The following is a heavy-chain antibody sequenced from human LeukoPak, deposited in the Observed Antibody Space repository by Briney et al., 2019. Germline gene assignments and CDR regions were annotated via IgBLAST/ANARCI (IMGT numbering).Heavy chain of an antibody. CDR1: GFTVSTNY. V-gene: IGHV3-53*01. Sequence: GGSLRLSCAASGFTVSTNYMSWVRQAPGKGLEWVSVIYSDGRTYYADSVKGRFTISRDNSKNTLYLQLNSLRAEDTAVYYCARDSGRFDVFDIWGQGTMVTVSS. J-gene: IGHJ3*02. CDR3: ARDSGRFDVFDI. D-gene: IGHD3-10*01. CDR2: IYSDGRT.